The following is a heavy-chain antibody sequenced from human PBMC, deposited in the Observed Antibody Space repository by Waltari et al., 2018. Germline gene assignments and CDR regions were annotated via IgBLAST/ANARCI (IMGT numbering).Heavy chain of an antibody. V-gene: IGHV1-69*01. CDR2: IIPLFGKT. J-gene: IGHJ3*02. Sequence: QVQLLQSGAEVKKPGSSVKVSCKASGGSFRNYAISWVRRAPGQGLEWMGGIIPLFGKTNYAQKFQGRLTITADESTTIAYMDLSSLRFEDTAVYYCARGSYSSSWFNLKAFHIWGQGTMVTVSS. D-gene: IGHD6-13*01. CDR1: GGSFRNYA. CDR3: ARGSYSSSWFNLKAFHI.